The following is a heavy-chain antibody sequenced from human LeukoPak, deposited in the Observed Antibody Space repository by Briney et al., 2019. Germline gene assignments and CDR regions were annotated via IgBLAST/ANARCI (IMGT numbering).Heavy chain of an antibody. CDR1: GGSISSSSYY. V-gene: IGHV4-39*07. CDR2: IYYSGST. CDR3: ARDHDYGSGSPNPSPFDY. J-gene: IGHJ4*02. D-gene: IGHD3-10*01. Sequence: TSETLSLTCTVSGGSISSSSYYWGWIRQPPGKGLEWIGSIYYSGSTYYNPSLKSRVTISVDTSKNQFSLKLSSVTAADTAVYYCARDHDYGSGSPNPSPFDYWGQGTLVTVSS.